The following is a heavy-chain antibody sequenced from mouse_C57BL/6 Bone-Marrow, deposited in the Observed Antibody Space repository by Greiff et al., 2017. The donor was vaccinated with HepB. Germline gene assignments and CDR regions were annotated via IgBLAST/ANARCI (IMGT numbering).Heavy chain of an antibody. CDR2: INPSSGYT. CDR1: GYTFTSYT. CDR3: ARSTTVGAMDY. Sequence: VKLMESGAELARPGASVKMSCKASGYTFTSYTMHWVKQRPGPGLEWIGYINPSSGYTKYNQKFKDKATLTADKSSSTAYMQLSSLTSEDSAVYYCARSTTVGAMDYWGQGTSVTVSS. V-gene: IGHV1-4*01. D-gene: IGHD1-1*01. J-gene: IGHJ4*01.